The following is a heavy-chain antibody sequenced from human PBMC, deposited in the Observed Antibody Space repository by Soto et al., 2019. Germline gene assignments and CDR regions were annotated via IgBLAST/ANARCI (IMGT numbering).Heavy chain of an antibody. CDR1: GYTFTSYD. J-gene: IGHJ4*02. CDR2: MSPNSGYT. V-gene: IGHV1-8*01. Sequence: QVQLVQSGAEVKKPGASVKVSCKASGYTFTSYDINWVRQSTGQGLEWMGWMSPNSGYTGYAQRFQGRVTMTRDTSISTAYMELTNLRSEDTAMYYCARGVDAGVDSWGQGTLVAVSS. D-gene: IGHD1-1*01. CDR3: ARGVDAGVDS.